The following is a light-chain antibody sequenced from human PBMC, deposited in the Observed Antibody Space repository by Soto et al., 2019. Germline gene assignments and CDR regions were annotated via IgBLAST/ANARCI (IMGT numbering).Light chain of an antibody. CDR3: QQHANYPIT. Sequence: MAQSPCTLSASVGDRVTIHCRASRNIGSWLAWYQQKAGKAPNLLIYKASTLETGVPSRFSGSASGTEFTLTISSLQPDDFATYYCQQHANYPITFGGGTKV. CDR1: RNIGSW. J-gene: IGKJ4*01. V-gene: IGKV1-5*03. CDR2: KAS.